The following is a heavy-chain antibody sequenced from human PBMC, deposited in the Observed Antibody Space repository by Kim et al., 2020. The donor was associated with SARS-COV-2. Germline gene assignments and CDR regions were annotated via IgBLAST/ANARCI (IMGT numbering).Heavy chain of an antibody. CDR3: AKVGGTYERADY. CDR2: T. D-gene: IGHD1-26*01. Sequence: TYYADSVKGRFTISRDYSKNTLYLQMNSLKAEDTAVYYCAKVGGTYERADYWGQGTLVTVSS. J-gene: IGHJ4*02. V-gene: IGHV3-23*01.